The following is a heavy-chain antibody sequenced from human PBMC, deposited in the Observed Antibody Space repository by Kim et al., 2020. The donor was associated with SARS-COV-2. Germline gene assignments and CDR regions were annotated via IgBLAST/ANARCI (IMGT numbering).Heavy chain of an antibody. CDR2: IYTSGST. CDR1: GGSISSYY. D-gene: IGHD6-13*01. Sequence: SETLSLTCTVSGGSISSYYWSWIRQPAGKGLEWIGRIYTSGSTNYNPSLKSRVTMSVDTSKNQFSLKLSSVTAADTAVYYCARDGIAAAPWVAYYYYGMDVWGQGTTVTVSS. V-gene: IGHV4-4*07. J-gene: IGHJ6*02. CDR3: ARDGIAAAPWVAYYYYGMDV.